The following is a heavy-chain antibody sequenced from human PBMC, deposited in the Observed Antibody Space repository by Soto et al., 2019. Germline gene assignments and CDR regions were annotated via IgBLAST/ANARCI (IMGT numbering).Heavy chain of an antibody. D-gene: IGHD3-22*01. V-gene: IGHV3-23*01. J-gene: IGHJ4*02. CDR3: ARAPYYYDSSGYWAY. CDR2: ISGSGGST. CDR1: GFTFSSYA. Sequence: PGGSLKLSCAASGFTFSSYAMSWVRQAPGKGLEWVSAISGSGGSTYYADSVKGRFTISRDNSKNTLYLQMNSLRAEDTAVYYCARAPYYYDSSGYWAYWGQGTLVTVSS.